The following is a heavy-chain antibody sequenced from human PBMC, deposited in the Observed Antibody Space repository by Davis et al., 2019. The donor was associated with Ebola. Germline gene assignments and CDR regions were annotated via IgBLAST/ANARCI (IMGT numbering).Heavy chain of an antibody. Sequence: GESLKISCKSSGYTYSSYWIGWVRQRPGKGLEWMGIIYPGDSDTRYSPSFQGQVTISVDKSTRTAFLQWRSLRASDTAMYYCARRASDAPTSGMDVWGQGTSVTVSS. CDR2: IYPGDSDT. J-gene: IGHJ6*02. CDR1: GYTYSSYW. V-gene: IGHV5-51*01. D-gene: IGHD1-1*01. CDR3: ARRASDAPTSGMDV.